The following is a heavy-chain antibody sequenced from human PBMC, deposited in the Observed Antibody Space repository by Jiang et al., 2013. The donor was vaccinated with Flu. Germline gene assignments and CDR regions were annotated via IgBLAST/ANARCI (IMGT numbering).Heavy chain of an antibody. CDR3: CGFRYSSSWYSTYYYYG. Sequence: VQLVESGGGVVQPGRSLRLSCAASGFTFSSYAMHWVRQAPGKGLEWVAVISYDGSNKYYADSVKGRFTISRDNSKNTLYLQMNSLRAEDTAVYYWCGFRYSSSWYSTYYYYG. CDR1: GFTFSSYA. CDR2: ISYDGSNK. J-gene: IGHJ6*01. V-gene: IGHV3-30-3*01. D-gene: IGHD6-13*01.